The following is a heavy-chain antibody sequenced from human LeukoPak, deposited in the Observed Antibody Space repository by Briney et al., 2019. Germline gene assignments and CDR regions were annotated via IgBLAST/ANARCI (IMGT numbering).Heavy chain of an antibody. CDR1: GGSIGSGAYY. V-gene: IGHV4-61*02. Sequence: IPSETLSLTGTGSGGSIGSGAYYWSWIRQPAGKGPEWIGRIYASGSTNYNPSLKSRVTISVDSSGNQYSLKLRSVTAANTAVYYCASEGLAVAGNFLYWGQGTLVTVSS. CDR2: IYASGST. CDR3: ASEGLAVAGNFLY. D-gene: IGHD6-19*01. J-gene: IGHJ4*02.